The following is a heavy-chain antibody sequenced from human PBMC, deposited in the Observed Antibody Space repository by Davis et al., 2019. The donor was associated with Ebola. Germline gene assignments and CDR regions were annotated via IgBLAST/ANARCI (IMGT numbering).Heavy chain of an antibody. Sequence: GESLKISCAASAFTFSLFAMHWVRQAPGKGLQWVAVVSYDGRHKYYADSVKGRFTISRDNSKNTFNLQMNSLTAEDTAVYYCARDMGYSARYYAMDVWGKGTTVTVSS. CDR3: ARDMGYSARYYAMDV. CDR1: AFTFSLFA. CDR2: VSYDGRHK. D-gene: IGHD3-16*01. J-gene: IGHJ6*04. V-gene: IGHV3-30*04.